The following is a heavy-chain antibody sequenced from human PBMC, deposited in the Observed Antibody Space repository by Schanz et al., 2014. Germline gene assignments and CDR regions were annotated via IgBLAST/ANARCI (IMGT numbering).Heavy chain of an antibody. CDR3: ARVPEPGWFDP. J-gene: IGHJ5*02. V-gene: IGHV4-31*03. CDR2: IYYRGNT. CDR1: GDSISSAY. Sequence: QVQLQESGPGLVEPSQTLSLTCTVSGDSISSAYWSWIRQHPGKGLEWIGFIYYRGNTYYNPSLKGRVSISLDPSKTQFFLNLNSLTAADTDVYYCARVPEPGWFDPWGQGTLVTVSS. D-gene: IGHD1-26*01.